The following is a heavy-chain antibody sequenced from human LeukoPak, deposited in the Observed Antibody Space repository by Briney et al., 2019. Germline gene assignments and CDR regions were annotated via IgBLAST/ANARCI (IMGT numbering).Heavy chain of an antibody. Sequence: SETLSLTWTVSGGSISSGGYYWSWIRQHPGKGLEWIGYIYYSGSTYYNPSLKSRVTISVDTSKNQFSLKLSSVTAADTAVYYCARPIRGVIEDALAIWGQGTMVTVSS. D-gene: IGHD3-10*01. V-gene: IGHV4-31*02. CDR1: GGSISSGGYY. CDR2: IYYSGST. CDR3: ARPIRGVIEDALAI. J-gene: IGHJ3*02.